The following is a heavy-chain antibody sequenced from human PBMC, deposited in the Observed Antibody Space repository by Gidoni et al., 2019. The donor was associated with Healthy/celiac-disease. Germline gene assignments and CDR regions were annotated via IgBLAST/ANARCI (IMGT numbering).Heavy chain of an antibody. Sequence: GLEWMGIIYPGDSDTRYSPSFQGQVTISADKSISTAYLQWSSLKASDTAMYYCASRLPLGGEDAFDIWGQGTMVTVSS. CDR3: ASRLPLGGEDAFDI. CDR2: IYPGDSDT. J-gene: IGHJ3*02. V-gene: IGHV5-51*01. D-gene: IGHD2-21*01.